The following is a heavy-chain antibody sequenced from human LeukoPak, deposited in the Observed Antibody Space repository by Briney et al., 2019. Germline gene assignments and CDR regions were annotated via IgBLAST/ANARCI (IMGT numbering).Heavy chain of an antibody. CDR1: GYTFTSYG. Sequence: ASVKVSCKASGYTFTSYGISWVRQAPGQGLEWMGWISAYNGNTNYAQKLQGRVTMTTDTSTSIAYMELRSLRSDDTAVYYCARDPYGGGTYYYGMDVWGQGTTVTVSS. V-gene: IGHV1-18*01. D-gene: IGHD4-23*01. J-gene: IGHJ6*02. CDR2: ISAYNGNT. CDR3: ARDPYGGGTYYYGMDV.